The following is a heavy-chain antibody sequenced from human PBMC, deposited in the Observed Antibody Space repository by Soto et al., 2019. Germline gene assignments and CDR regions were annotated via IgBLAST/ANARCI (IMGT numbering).Heavy chain of an antibody. D-gene: IGHD3-3*01. V-gene: IGHV3-48*01. J-gene: IGHJ4*02. CDR2: ISSSSSTI. CDR3: TRPRGEYTIFGVMNTHSDY. CDR1: GFTFSSYS. Sequence: EVQLVESGGGLVQPGGSLRLSCAASGFTFSSYSMNWVRQAPGKGLEWVSYISSSSSTIYYADSVKGRVTISRDYAKNSLYLQMNSLRAEDTAVYYCTRPRGEYTIFGVMNTHSDYWGQGTLVTVCS.